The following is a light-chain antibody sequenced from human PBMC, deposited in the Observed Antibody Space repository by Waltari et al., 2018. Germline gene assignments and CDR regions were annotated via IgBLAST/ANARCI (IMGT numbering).Light chain of an antibody. CDR1: RGVLYSSNNKNY. CDR2: WAS. V-gene: IGKV4-1*01. CDR3: QQYYSTPPT. Sequence: IVITHSPDSLAVSLGERATRNFQPSRGVLYSSNNKNYLAWYQQKPGQPSKLLIYWASTRESGVPDRFSGSGSGTDFTLTISSLQAEDVAVYYCQQYYSTPPTFGQGTKVEIK. J-gene: IGKJ1*01.